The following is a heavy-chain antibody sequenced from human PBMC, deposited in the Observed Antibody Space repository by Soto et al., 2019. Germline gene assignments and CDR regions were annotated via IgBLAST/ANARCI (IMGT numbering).Heavy chain of an antibody. V-gene: IGHV1-18*01. CDR2: ISAYNGNT. Sequence: QVQLVQSGGEVKKPGASVKVSCKASGYTFSSYGISWGRQAPGQGLEWMGWISAYNGNTNYAQKLQGRVTMTTDPSTSTAYMELRSLRSDDTAVYYCARVFFRLFAFDIWGQGTMVTVSS. CDR1: GYTFSSYG. J-gene: IGHJ3*02. D-gene: IGHD3-22*01. CDR3: ARVFFRLFAFDI.